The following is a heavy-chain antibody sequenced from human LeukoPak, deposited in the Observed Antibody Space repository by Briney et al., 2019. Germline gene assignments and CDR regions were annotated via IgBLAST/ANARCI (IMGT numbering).Heavy chain of an antibody. J-gene: IGHJ4*02. Sequence: SETRSLTCTVSGGSISSSSYYWGWIRQPPGKGLEWIGSIYYSGSTYYNPSLKSRVTISVDTSNNHFSLKLSSVTAADTAVYYSTRTEETYCGGDCYPTALGYWGQGTLLTVSS. D-gene: IGHD2-21*01. CDR2: IYYSGST. CDR3: TRTEETYCGGDCYPTALGY. CDR1: GGSISSSSYY. V-gene: IGHV4-39*01.